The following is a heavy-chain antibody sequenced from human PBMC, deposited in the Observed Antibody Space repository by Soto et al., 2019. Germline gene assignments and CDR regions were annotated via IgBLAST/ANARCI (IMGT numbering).Heavy chain of an antibody. J-gene: IGHJ5*02. CDR2: IIPIFGTA. V-gene: IGHV1-69*06. Sequence: QVQLVQSGAEVKKPGSSVKVSCKASGGTFSSYAISWVRQAPGQGLEWMGGIIPIFGTANYAKKFQGRDTITAEKSTSTADMELSSRRSEDTAVYYCASQGIAAAGGGVDPWGQGTLVTVSS. CDR1: GGTFSSYA. D-gene: IGHD6-13*01. CDR3: ASQGIAAAGGGVDP.